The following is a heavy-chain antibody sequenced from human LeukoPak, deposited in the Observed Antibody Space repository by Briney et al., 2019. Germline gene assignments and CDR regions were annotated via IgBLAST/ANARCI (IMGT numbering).Heavy chain of an antibody. V-gene: IGHV3-30*07. D-gene: IGHD1-26*01. J-gene: IGHJ1*01. CDR2: ISYDGSST. CDR1: SSTFSIYA. Sequence: AGGSLRLSCAPSSSTFSIYAMQCVRQPPGRGLGSLAVISYDGSSTSYADSVKGRFTISRDNSKHTLYLQMNSLRAEDTAVYYCAKDTLVGATKLFPPEYFQHWGQGTLVTVSS. CDR3: AKDTLVGATKLFPPEYFQH.